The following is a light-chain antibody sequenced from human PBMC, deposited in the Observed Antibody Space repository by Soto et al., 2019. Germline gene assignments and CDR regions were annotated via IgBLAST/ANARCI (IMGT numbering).Light chain of an antibody. Sequence: IQMTQSPSTLSASVGDRVTFTCRASQSISTWLAWYQQKPGKAPKLLIYKASTLEVGVPSRFSGSGSGTEFTLTISTLQPSDFATYYCQDYSSYSMYTFGQGTKLEIK. V-gene: IGKV1-5*03. CDR3: QDYSSYSMYT. CDR2: KAS. CDR1: QSISTW. J-gene: IGKJ2*01.